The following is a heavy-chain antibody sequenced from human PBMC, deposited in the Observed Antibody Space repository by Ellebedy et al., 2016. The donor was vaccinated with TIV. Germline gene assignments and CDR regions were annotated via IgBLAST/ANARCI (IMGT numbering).Heavy chain of an antibody. CDR2: IYTSGST. D-gene: IGHD3-22*01. V-gene: IGHV4-4*07. CDR1: GGSISSYY. CDR3: AREAYYDSSGYLGF. J-gene: IGHJ4*02. Sequence: SETLSLXXTVSGGSISSYYWSWIRQPAGKGLEWIGRIYTSGSTNYNPSLKSRVTMSVDTSKNQFSLKLSSVTAADTAVYYCAREAYYDSSGYLGFWGQGTLVTVSS.